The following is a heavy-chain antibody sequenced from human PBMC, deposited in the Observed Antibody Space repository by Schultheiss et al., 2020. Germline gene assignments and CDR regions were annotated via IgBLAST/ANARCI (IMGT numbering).Heavy chain of an antibody. CDR3: ARDRASSGYYSDAFDI. CDR1: GFTFNNAW. J-gene: IGHJ3*02. CDR2: IKQDGTEK. V-gene: IGHV3-7*01. Sequence: GSLRLSCTASGFTFNNAWMSWVRQAPGKGLEWVANIKQDGTEKDYVDSVKGRFTISRDNAKNSLYLQMNSLRAEDTAIYYCARDRASSGYYSDAFDIWGQGTMVTVSS. D-gene: IGHD3-22*01.